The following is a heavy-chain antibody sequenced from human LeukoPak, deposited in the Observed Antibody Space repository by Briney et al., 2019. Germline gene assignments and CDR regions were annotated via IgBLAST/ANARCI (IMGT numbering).Heavy chain of an antibody. CDR1: GFTFSNYA. CDR2: ITGGGGST. V-gene: IGHV3-23*01. CDR3: AKYSRQLDY. D-gene: IGHD1-26*01. Sequence: PGGSLRLSCAASGFTFSNYAMSWVRQAQGKGLEWVSTITGGGGSTYYAGSVKGRFTISRDNSKNTLYLQMNSLRVEDTAIYFCAKYSRQLDYWGQGTLVTVSS. J-gene: IGHJ4*02.